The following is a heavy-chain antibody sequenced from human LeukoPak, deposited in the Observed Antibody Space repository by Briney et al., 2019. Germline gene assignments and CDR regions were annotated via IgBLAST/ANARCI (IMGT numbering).Heavy chain of an antibody. Sequence: ASVKVSCKASGYTFTGYYIHWVRQAPGRGLEWMGWINPNSGGTNYAQKFRGRVTMTRDTSISTAYMELSRLRSDDTAVYYCARYPLVTEAFDIWGQGTMVTVSS. D-gene: IGHD1-26*01. V-gene: IGHV1-2*02. J-gene: IGHJ3*02. CDR2: INPNSGGT. CDR1: GYTFTGYY. CDR3: ARYPLVTEAFDI.